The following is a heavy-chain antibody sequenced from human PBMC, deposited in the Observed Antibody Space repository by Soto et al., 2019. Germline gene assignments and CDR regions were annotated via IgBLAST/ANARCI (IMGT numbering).Heavy chain of an antibody. CDR3: ARVAAPDYYYYMDV. Sequence: GESLKISCRGSGYSFTSYWIGWVRQMPGKGLEWMWIFYPVDSDTRYSPSFQGQVTISADKSISSAYLQWSSLKASDTAMYYCARVAAPDYYYYMDVWGKGTTVTVSS. V-gene: IGHV5-51*01. CDR2: FYPVDSDT. CDR1: GYSFTSYW. D-gene: IGHD6-6*01. J-gene: IGHJ6*03.